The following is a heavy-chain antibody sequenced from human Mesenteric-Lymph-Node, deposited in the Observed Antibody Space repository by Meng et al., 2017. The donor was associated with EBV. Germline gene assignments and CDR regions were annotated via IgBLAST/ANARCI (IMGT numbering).Heavy chain of an antibody. V-gene: IGHV4-4*02. J-gene: IGHJ5*02. CDR2: INHSGSA. D-gene: IGHD2-15*01. Sequence: QVQLEESGSGRGKPSGTLALTCAVSGGSIRSSNWWSWVRQTPGKGLEWIGEINHSGSANYNPSLKSRVTISIDTSKNQFSLRLNSVTAADTAVYYCARGVQVAWRFDPWGQGTLVTVSS. CDR3: ARGVQVAWRFDP. CDR1: GGSIRSSNW.